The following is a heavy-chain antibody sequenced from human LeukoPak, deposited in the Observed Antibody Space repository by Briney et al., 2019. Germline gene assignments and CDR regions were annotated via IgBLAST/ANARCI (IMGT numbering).Heavy chain of an antibody. Sequence: AASVKVSCKASGYTFTGYYMHWVGQAPGQGLEWMGRINPNSGGTNYAQKFQGRVTMTRDTSISTAYLQLSRLRSDDTAVYYCAREGDGYKILPFDYWGQGTLVTVSS. J-gene: IGHJ4*02. CDR1: GYTFTGYY. V-gene: IGHV1-2*06. D-gene: IGHD5-24*01. CDR3: AREGDGYKILPFDY. CDR2: INPNSGGT.